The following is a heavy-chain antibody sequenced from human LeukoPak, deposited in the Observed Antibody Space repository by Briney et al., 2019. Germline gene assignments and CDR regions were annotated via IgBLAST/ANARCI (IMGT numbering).Heavy chain of an antibody. CDR1: GFTFSSYW. J-gene: IGHJ4*01. Sequence: PGGSLRLSCASSGFTFSSYWMHWVRQAPGKGLVWVSRINSDGSSTSYADPVKGRFTISRANANNTQYMQMNSLRDEDTAVYYCARAQRPFEATTGTVVMGFDYWGHGTLVTVSS. CDR3: ARAQRPFEATTGTVVMGFDY. V-gene: IGHV3-74*01. CDR2: INSDGSST. D-gene: IGHD6-13*01.